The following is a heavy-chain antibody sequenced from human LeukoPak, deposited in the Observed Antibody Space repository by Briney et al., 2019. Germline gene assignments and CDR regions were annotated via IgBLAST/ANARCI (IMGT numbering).Heavy chain of an antibody. J-gene: IGHJ4*02. CDR2: IIPIFGTA. Sequence: ASVKVSCKVSGGTFSSYAISWVRQAPGQGLEWMGGIIPIFGTANYAQKFQGRVTITADESTSTAYMELSCLRSEDTAVYYCARVRPEMATSNFDYWGQGTLVTVSS. CDR3: ARVRPEMATSNFDY. D-gene: IGHD5-24*01. CDR1: GGTFSSYA. V-gene: IGHV1-69*13.